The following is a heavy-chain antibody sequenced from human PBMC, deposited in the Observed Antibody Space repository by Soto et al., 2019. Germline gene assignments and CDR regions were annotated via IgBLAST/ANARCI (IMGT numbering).Heavy chain of an antibody. V-gene: IGHV4-34*01. Sequence: SETLSLTCAVYGGSFSGYYWSWIRQPPGKGLEWIGEINHSGSTNYNPSLKSRVTISVDTSKNQFSLKLGSVTAADTAVYYCARRGQQWLVRGWFDPWGQGTLVTVSS. CDR1: GGSFSGYY. CDR3: ARRGQQWLVRGWFDP. CDR2: INHSGST. D-gene: IGHD6-19*01. J-gene: IGHJ5*02.